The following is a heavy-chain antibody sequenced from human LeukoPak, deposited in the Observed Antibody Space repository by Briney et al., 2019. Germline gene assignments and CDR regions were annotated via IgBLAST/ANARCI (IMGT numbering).Heavy chain of an antibody. CDR3: KRHVSLGGIYGIDV. CDR1: AYSFTTYW. Sequence: GESLKISCKGSAYSFTTYWVVWVRQVSGKGLEGMGIIYPGDSDTRYSPSFQGQVTISADKSISTAYLQWSSLSASDTAMYYCKRHVSLGGIYGIDVWGQGTTVTVSS. J-gene: IGHJ6*02. V-gene: IGHV5-51*01. CDR2: IYPGDSDT. D-gene: IGHD2-15*01.